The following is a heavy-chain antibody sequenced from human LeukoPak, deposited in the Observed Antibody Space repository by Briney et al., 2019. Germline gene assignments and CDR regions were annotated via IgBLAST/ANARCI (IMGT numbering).Heavy chain of an antibody. CDR2: ISGSGGST. V-gene: IGHV3-23*01. CDR3: AKDDHGGSGWRDYFDY. J-gene: IGHJ4*02. CDR1: GFAFRRYA. D-gene: IGHD6-19*01. Sequence: GGSLRLSCAATGFAFRRYAMNWVRQAPGKRLQRVSSISGSGGSTYYADYVKGRFTISRDNSKNTLYLQMNSLRAEDTAVYYCAKDDHGGSGWRDYFDYWGQGTLVTVSS.